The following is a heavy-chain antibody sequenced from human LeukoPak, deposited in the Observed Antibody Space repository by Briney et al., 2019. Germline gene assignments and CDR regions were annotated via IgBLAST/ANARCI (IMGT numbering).Heavy chain of an antibody. CDR2: THDSGNS. CDR1: GGSITNNY. V-gene: IGHV4-59*13. D-gene: IGHD6-13*01. J-gene: IGHJ4*02. Sequence: PSETLSLTCTVSGGSITNNYWAWIRQPPGKGLEWIGYTHDSGNSNYNPFLRSRVTISIDTSKNQFSLKLTSATAADTAVYYCARDRSAAPADYWGQGTLVTVSS. CDR3: ARDRSAAPADY.